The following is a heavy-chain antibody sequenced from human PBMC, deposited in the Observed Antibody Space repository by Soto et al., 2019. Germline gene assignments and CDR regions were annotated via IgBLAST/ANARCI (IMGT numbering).Heavy chain of an antibody. V-gene: IGHV4-34*01. CDR2: MSHSGGT. CDR1: GGFVSSGSYY. D-gene: IGHD1-1*01. CDR3: ACVERGTATTVVDAFDI. J-gene: IGHJ3*02. Sequence: QVQLQQWGAGLLKPSETLSLTCAVYGGFVSSGSYYWSWIRQPPGKGLEWIGEMSHSGGTHFNPSLKSRVTISVDTSKNQFSRKMSSVTAADTALYYCACVERGTATTVVDAFDIWGPGTMVTVSS.